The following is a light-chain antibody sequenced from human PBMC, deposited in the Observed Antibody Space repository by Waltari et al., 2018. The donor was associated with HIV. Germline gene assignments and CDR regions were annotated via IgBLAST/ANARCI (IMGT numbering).Light chain of an antibody. V-gene: IGKV1-33*01. Sequence: DIQMTHSPSSLSASVGARVTITCQASQDINNYLNWYQQKPGKAPKLLIYDASNFETGVPSRFSGSGYGTDFTFTISSLQPEDIATYYCQQYDNLPLTFGGGTKVEIK. CDR1: QDINNY. J-gene: IGKJ4*01. CDR3: QQYDNLPLT. CDR2: DAS.